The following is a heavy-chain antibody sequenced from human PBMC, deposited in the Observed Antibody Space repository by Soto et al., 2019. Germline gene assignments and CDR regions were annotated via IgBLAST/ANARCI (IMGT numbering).Heavy chain of an antibody. Sequence: QVQLVESGGGVVQPGRSLRLSCAASGFTFSSYGMHWVRQAPGKVLEWVAVIWYDGSNKYYADSVKGRFTISRDNSKTTMYLQMHSMRAEDTAVYYCARAKHAPRRLEGRYFDLWGRGTLVTVSS. V-gene: IGHV3-33*01. J-gene: IGHJ2*01. CDR1: GFTFSSYG. D-gene: IGHD6-6*01. CDR3: ARAKHAPRRLEGRYFDL. CDR2: IWYDGSNK.